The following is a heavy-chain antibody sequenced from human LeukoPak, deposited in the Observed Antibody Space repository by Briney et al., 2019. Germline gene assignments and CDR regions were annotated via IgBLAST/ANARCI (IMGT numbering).Heavy chain of an antibody. D-gene: IGHD3-10*01. CDR3: ARVGSGLLWFGEPTEIDY. Sequence: GGSLRLSCAASGFTFSSYSMNWVRQAPGKGLEWVSSISSSSSYIYYADSVKGRFTISRDNAKNSLYLQMNSLRAEDTAVYYCARVGSGLLWFGEPTEIDYWGQGTLVTVSS. CDR2: ISSSSSYI. V-gene: IGHV3-21*01. J-gene: IGHJ4*02. CDR1: GFTFSSYS.